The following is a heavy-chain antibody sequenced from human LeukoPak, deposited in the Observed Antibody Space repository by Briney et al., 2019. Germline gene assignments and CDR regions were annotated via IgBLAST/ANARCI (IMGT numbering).Heavy chain of an antibody. CDR2: IWYDGSKE. CDR3: ARVTCSGGSCYVGLGIDY. V-gene: IGHV3-33*01. D-gene: IGHD2-15*01. CDR1: GFTFSHYG. J-gene: IGHJ4*02. Sequence: GGSLRLSCAAAGFTFSHYGMHWVRQAPGKGLEWVAIIWYDGSKEYYEDSVKGRFTISRDNSKNTLYLQMNSLRAEDKAVYYCARVTCSGGSCYVGLGIDYWGQGTLVTVSS.